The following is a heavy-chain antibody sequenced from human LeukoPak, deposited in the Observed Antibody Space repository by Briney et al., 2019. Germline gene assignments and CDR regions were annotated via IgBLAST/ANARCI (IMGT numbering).Heavy chain of an antibody. CDR3: ARDGGLDYGDYVIGY. V-gene: IGHV4-39*07. CDR2: IYYSGST. Sequence: SETLSLTCTVSGGSISSSSYYWGWIRQPPGKGLEGIGSIYYSGSTYYNPSLKSRVTISVDTSKNQFSLKLSSVTAADTAVYYCARDGGLDYGDYVIGYWGQGTLVTVSS. D-gene: IGHD4-17*01. CDR1: GGSISSSSYY. J-gene: IGHJ4*02.